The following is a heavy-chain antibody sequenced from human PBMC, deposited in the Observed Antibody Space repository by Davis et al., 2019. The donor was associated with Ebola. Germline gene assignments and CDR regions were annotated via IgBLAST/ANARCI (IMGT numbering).Heavy chain of an antibody. D-gene: IGHD3-3*01. J-gene: IGHJ6*03. CDR3: ARGTYFDFWSGSSGPYTYNYYMDV. CDR1: GGSISDYY. Sequence: SETLSLTCTVSGGSISDYYWSWIRQSPGKALEWIGYIYNSGRTNYNPSLKSRVTISVDTSKNQFSLKLNSVTAADTAVYHCARGTYFDFWSGSSGPYTYNYYMDVWGKGTTVTVSS. V-gene: IGHV4-59*12. CDR2: IYNSGRT.